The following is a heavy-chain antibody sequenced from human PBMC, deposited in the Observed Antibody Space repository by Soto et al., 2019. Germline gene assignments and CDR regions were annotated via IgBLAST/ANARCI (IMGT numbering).Heavy chain of an antibody. D-gene: IGHD1-26*01. CDR2: IKQDGSEK. Sequence: GGSLRLSCAASGFTFSSYWMSWVRQAPGKGLEWVANIKQDGSEKYYVDSVKGRFTISRDNAKNSLYLQMNSLRVEDTAVYYCARDYSGSYYADFDYWGQGTLVTVSS. CDR1: GFTFSSYW. CDR3: ARDYSGSYYADFDY. J-gene: IGHJ4*02. V-gene: IGHV3-7*01.